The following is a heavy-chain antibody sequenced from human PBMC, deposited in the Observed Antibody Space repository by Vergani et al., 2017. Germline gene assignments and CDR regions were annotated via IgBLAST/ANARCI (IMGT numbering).Heavy chain of an antibody. J-gene: IGHJ4*02. CDR1: GYTFTSYD. CDR2: MNPNSGNT. D-gene: IGHD3-10*01. Sequence: QVQLVQSGAEVKKPGSSVKVSCKASGYTFTSYDINWVRQATGQGLEWMGWMNPNSGNTGYAQKFQGRVTMTRNTSISTAYMELSSLRSEDTAVYYCARGRSAYYYGSGSPDYWGQGTLVTVSS. CDR3: ARGRSAYYYGSGSPDY. V-gene: IGHV1-8*01.